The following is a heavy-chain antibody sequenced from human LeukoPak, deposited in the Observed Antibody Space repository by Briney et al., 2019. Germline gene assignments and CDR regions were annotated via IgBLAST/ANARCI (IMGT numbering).Heavy chain of an antibody. Sequence: ASVKVSCKASGYTFSNYYIHWVRQAPGQGLEWMGIINPSVGTTSYAQKSQGRVTLTRDTSTSTVYMELSSLRSEDTAVYYCARGYSSGYYSTDYWGQGTLVTVSS. CDR2: INPSVGTT. D-gene: IGHD3-22*01. CDR1: GYTFSNYY. V-gene: IGHV1-46*01. J-gene: IGHJ4*02. CDR3: ARGYSSGYYSTDY.